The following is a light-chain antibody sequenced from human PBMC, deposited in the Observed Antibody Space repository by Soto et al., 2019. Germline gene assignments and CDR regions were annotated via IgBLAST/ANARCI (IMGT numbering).Light chain of an antibody. Sequence: DIEMTQSPASLGVSLGERATINCKSSQIVLYSSNNKNYLAWYQQKPGQPPKLLIYWASTRESGVPDRFSGRGSGTDFTLTISSLQDEDVAVYYCQQYYATPFTFGHGTKVDIK. CDR3: QQYYATPFT. V-gene: IGKV4-1*01. CDR2: WAS. J-gene: IGKJ3*01. CDR1: QIVLYSSNNKNY.